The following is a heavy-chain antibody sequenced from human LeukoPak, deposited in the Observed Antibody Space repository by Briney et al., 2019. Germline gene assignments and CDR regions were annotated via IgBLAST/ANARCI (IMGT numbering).Heavy chain of an antibody. CDR3: ARARSSHDSPDY. D-gene: IGHD3-22*01. CDR1: GGSISGYY. CDR2: IYYSGST. Sequence: SETLSLTCTVSGGSISGYYWSWIRQPPGKGLEWIGYIYYSGSTNYNPSLKSRVTISVDTSKNQFSLKLSSVTAADTAVYYCARARSSHDSPDYWGQGTLVTVSS. J-gene: IGHJ4*02. V-gene: IGHV4-59*01.